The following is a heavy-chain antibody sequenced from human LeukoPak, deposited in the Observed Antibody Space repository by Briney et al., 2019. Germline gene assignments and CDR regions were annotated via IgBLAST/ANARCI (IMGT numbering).Heavy chain of an antibody. Sequence: GGSLRLSCAASGFTFSSYEMNWVRQAPGKGLEWVSYISSSGSTIYYADSVKGRFTISRDNAKNSLYLQMNSLRAEDTAVYYCARLTTSRSDYWGQGTLVTVSS. D-gene: IGHD4-17*01. V-gene: IGHV3-48*03. CDR2: ISSSGSTI. J-gene: IGHJ4*02. CDR1: GFTFSSYE. CDR3: ARLTTSRSDY.